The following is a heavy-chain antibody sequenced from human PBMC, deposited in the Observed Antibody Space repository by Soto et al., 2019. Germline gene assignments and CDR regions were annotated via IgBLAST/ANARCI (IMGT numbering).Heavy chain of an antibody. J-gene: IGHJ4*02. CDR3: VRPDSTGYYSH. CDR1: GYSFTNYW. V-gene: IGHV5-51*01. D-gene: IGHD3-9*01. CDR2: INPADSDT. Sequence: PGESLKISCNGSGYSFTNYWIGLVRQMPGKGLEWMGIINPADSDTRYSPSFQGQVTVSVDKSISTAYLQRGSLKASDTAMYYCVRPDSTGYYSHWGQGTPVTVSS.